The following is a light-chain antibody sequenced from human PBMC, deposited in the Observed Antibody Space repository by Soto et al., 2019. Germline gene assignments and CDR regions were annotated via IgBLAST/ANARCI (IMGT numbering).Light chain of an antibody. V-gene: IGLV1-51*01. CDR3: GTWDTSLSTVV. CDR1: SSNIGNNY. J-gene: IGLJ2*01. Sequence: QAVVTQPPSVSAALGQKVTISCSGSSSNIGNNYVSWYQHLPGTAPKVLIYDNNKRPSGIPDRFSGSKSGTSATLGITGLQTGDEGDYYCGTWDTSLSTVVFGGGTKLTVL. CDR2: DNN.